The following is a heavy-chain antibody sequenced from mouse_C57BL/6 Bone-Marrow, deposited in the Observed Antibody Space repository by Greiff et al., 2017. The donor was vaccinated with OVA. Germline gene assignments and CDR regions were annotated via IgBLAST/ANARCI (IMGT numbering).Heavy chain of an antibody. V-gene: IGHV14-4*01. Sequence: EVHLVESGAELVRPGASVKLSCTASGFNIKDDYMHWVKQRPEQGLEWIGWIDPENGDTEYASKFQGKATITADTSSNTAYLQLSSLTSEDTAVYYCRTVVGAMDYWGQGTSVTVSS. CDR2: IDPENGDT. CDR3: RTVVGAMDY. CDR1: GFNIKDDY. J-gene: IGHJ4*01. D-gene: IGHD1-1*01.